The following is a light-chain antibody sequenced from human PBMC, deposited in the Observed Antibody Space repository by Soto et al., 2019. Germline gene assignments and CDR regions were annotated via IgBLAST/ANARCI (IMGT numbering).Light chain of an antibody. CDR3: SSYTSSSTPV. V-gene: IGLV2-14*01. J-gene: IGLJ1*01. CDR2: EVS. CDR1: SSDVGGYNY. Sequence: SALTQPASVSGSPGQSTTFSCTGTSSDVGGYNYVSWYQQHPGKAPKLMIYEVSNRPSGVSNRFSGSKSGNTASLTISGLQAEDEADYYCSSYTSSSTPVFGTGTKVTVL.